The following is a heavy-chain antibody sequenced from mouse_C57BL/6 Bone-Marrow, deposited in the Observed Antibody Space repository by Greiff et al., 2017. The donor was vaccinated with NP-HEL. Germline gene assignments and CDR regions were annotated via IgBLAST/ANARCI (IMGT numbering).Heavy chain of an antibody. J-gene: IGHJ2*01. Sequence: QVQLKQSGAELARPGASVKLSCKASGYTFTSYGISWVKQRTGQGLEWIGEIYPRSGNTYYNEKFKGKATLTADKSSSTAYMELRSLTSEDSAVYFCARSGILRGIDYWGQGTTLTVSS. CDR2: IYPRSGNT. D-gene: IGHD1-1*01. CDR3: ARSGILRGIDY. V-gene: IGHV1-81*01. CDR1: GYTFTSYG.